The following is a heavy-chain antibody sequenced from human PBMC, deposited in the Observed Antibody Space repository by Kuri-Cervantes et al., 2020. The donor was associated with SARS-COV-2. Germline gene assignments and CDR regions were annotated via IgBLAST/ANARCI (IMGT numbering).Heavy chain of an antibody. J-gene: IGHJ4*02. CDR3: TTVTPSSVFDF. CDR2: IYYSGSV. V-gene: IGHV4-59*01. Sequence: SETLSLTCTVTGGSISSFYWSWIRQPPGEGLEWNGYIYYSGSVSYNPSLMGRVTISVDTSKNQSSLRLTSLTAADPAVYYCTTVTPSSVFDFWGQGTLVTVSS. CDR1: GGSISSFY. D-gene: IGHD4-17*01.